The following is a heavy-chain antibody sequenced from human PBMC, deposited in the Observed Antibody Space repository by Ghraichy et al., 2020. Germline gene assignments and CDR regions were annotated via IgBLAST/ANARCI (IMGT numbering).Heavy chain of an antibody. CDR3: ARGFGLDV. CDR2: INKDGSEK. Sequence: LSLTCAASGFIFSSSWMSWVRQVPGKGLEWVANINKDGSEKYYVDSVKGRFSMSRDNAKNSVYLQMNSLRAGDTAVYYCARGFGLDVWGQGTTVTVSS. CDR1: GFIFSSSW. D-gene: IGHD3-10*01. J-gene: IGHJ6*02. V-gene: IGHV3-7*01.